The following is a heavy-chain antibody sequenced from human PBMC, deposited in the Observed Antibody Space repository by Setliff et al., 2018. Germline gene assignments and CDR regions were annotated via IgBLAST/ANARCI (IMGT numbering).Heavy chain of an antibody. D-gene: IGHD2-2*01. CDR3: VRGEMFSTSPRAD. CDR1: GFTFSSYG. J-gene: IGHJ4*02. V-gene: IGHV3-33*01. CDR2: IWYDGNNK. Sequence: AGGSLRLSCAASGFTFSSYGMHWVRQAPGKGLEWVAVIWYDGNNKDHADSVKGRFTISRDNSKNTLYLQMDSLRVEDTAVYYCVRGEMFSTSPRADWGQGTQVTVSS.